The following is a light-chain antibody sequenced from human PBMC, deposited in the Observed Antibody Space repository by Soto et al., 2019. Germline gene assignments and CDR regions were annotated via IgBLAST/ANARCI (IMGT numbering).Light chain of an antibody. CDR2: AAS. Sequence: DIQMTQPPSSLTASVGDRATITCRTSQSISSYLDWYHQKPGKAPKLLIYAASRLQSGVPSRFSGSRSGPDFNLTTSSLQPGDFATYYCQPCYSPPWPFGQGTKVVIK. CDR3: QPCYSPPWP. V-gene: IGKV1-39*01. CDR1: QSISSY. J-gene: IGKJ1*01.